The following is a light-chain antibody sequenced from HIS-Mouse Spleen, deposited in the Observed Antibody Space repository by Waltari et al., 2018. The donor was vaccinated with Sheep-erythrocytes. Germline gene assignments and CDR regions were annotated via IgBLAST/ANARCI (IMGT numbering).Light chain of an antibody. CDR2: EGS. CDR3: CSYAGSYNHV. CDR1: SSDVGRYNL. J-gene: IGLJ1*01. V-gene: IGLV2-23*01. Sequence: QSALTQPASVSGSPGQSITISCTGTSSDVGRYNLVSWYQQHPGKAPKLMIYEGSKRPSGVSNRFSGSKSGNTASLTISGLQAEDEADYYCCSYAGSYNHVFATGTKLTVL.